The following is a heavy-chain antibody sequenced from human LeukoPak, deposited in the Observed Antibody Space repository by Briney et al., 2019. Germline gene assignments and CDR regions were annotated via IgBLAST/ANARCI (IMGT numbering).Heavy chain of an antibody. CDR3: VTGFTTIAVDYFDY. V-gene: IGHV1-24*01. J-gene: IGHJ4*02. D-gene: IGHD1-1*01. CDR2: SDPEDGER. CDR1: GKTLSDLS. Sequence: ASVKVSCKVSGKTLSDLSIHWLRQPPGKGLEWLGGSDPEDGERIYAQMFQGRVTMTEDTSIDTAYMELSSLRSEDTAVYYCVTGFTTIAVDYFDYWGQGTLVTVSP.